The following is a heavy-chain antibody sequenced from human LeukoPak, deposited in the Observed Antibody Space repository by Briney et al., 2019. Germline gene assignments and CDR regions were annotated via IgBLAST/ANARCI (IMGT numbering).Heavy chain of an antibody. Sequence: SETLSLTCTVSGGSISDYSWSWIRQPPGKGLEWIGNIYYSGSANHNPSLKSRVTISRDTSMNQFSLKLTSVTTADTAVYYCARAQGYQLLHHYYYYYYMDVWGKGTTVTVSS. CDR1: GGSISDYS. CDR3: ARAQGYQLLHHYYYYYYMDV. CDR2: IYYSGSA. J-gene: IGHJ6*03. D-gene: IGHD2-2*02. V-gene: IGHV4-59*01.